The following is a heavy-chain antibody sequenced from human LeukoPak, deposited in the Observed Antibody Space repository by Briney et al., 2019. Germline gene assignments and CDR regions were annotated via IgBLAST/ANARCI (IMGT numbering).Heavy chain of an antibody. V-gene: IGHV4-61*01. CDR1: GGSVSSGSYY. D-gene: IGHD3-22*01. CDR3: ATSYYYDSSGYYCGFDY. J-gene: IGHJ4*02. Sequence: SETLSLTCTVSGGSVSSGSYYWRWIRQPPGKGLEWIGYIYYSGSTNYNPSLKSRFTISVDTSKNQFSLKLSSVTAADTAVYYCATSYYYDSSGYYCGFDYWGQGTLVTVSS. CDR2: IYYSGST.